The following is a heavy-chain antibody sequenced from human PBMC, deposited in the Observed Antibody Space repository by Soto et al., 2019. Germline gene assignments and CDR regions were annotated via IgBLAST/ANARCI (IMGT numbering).Heavy chain of an antibody. CDR1: GYTFPNYG. CDR3: ARLKQLVFMDV. Sequence: QVQLVQSGAEVRKPGASVKVSCKASGYTFPNYGIIWVRQAPGQGLEWMAWISANNGNTKYAQKFQDRVNMTTDTSTTTAYMELRILRSDDTAVYYCARLKQLVFMDVWGQGTTVTVSS. CDR2: ISANNGNT. V-gene: IGHV1-18*01. J-gene: IGHJ6*02. D-gene: IGHD6-13*01.